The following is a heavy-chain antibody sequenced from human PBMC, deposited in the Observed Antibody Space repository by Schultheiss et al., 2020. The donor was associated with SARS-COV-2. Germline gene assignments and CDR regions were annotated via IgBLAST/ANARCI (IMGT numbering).Heavy chain of an antibody. CDR1: GGSISSYY. CDR2: IYYSGST. Sequence: SQTLSLTCTVSGGSISSYYWSWIRQPPGKGLEWIGYIYYSGSTYYNPSLKSRVTISVDTSKNQFSLKLSSVTAADTAVYYCARVPNYYDSSGYYSTWFDPWGQGTLVTVSS. V-gene: IGHV4-59*06. D-gene: IGHD3-22*01. CDR3: ARVPNYYDSSGYYSTWFDP. J-gene: IGHJ5*02.